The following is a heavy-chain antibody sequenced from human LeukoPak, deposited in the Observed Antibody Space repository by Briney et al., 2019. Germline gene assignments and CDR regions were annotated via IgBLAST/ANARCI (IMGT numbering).Heavy chain of an antibody. CDR1: GFTFSSYG. CDR2: ISSSSSYI. D-gene: IGHD3-3*01. CDR3: ARDLIDFWSGYYYYFDY. J-gene: IGHJ4*02. V-gene: IGHV3-21*01. Sequence: GWSLRLSCAASGFTFSSYGMNWVRQAPGKGLEWVSSISSSSSYIYYADSVKGRFTISRDNAKNSLYLQMNSLRAEDTAVYYCARDLIDFWSGYYYYFDYWGQGTLVTVSS.